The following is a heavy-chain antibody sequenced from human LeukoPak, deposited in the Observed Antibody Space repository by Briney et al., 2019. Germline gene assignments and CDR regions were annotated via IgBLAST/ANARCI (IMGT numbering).Heavy chain of an antibody. J-gene: IGHJ2*01. CDR2: IYYSGRT. CDR1: GGSISSYY. V-gene: IGHV4-59*01. Sequence: SETLSLTRTVSGGSISSYYWNWIRQPPGKGLEWIGYIYYSGRTNYNPSLKSRVTISVDTSKNQFSLKLSSVTAADTAVYYCARDPLWWSTGWYFDLWGRGTLVTVSS. D-gene: IGHD2-21*01. CDR3: ARDPLWWSTGWYFDL.